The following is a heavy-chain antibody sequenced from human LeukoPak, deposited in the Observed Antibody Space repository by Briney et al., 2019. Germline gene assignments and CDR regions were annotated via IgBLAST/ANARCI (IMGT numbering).Heavy chain of an antibody. CDR1: GFTLSNYA. Sequence: GGSLRLSCAASGFTLSNYAMHWVRQAPGKGLEWVAFISYDGSSKCYADSVKGRFTISRDNSKNTLYLQMNSLRAEDTAVYYCAGEQNAFDMWGQGTMVTVSS. CDR2: ISYDGSSK. CDR3: AGEQNAFDM. J-gene: IGHJ3*02. V-gene: IGHV3-30*04.